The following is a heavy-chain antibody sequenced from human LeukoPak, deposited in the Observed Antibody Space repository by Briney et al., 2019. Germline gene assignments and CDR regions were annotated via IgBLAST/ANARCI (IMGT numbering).Heavy chain of an antibody. Sequence: SQTLSLTCTVSGGSISSGSYYWSWIRQPAGKGLEWIGRIYTSGSTNYHPSLKSRLTISVATSKNQFSLKLSSVTAADTAVYYCVRDRIGVDVWGKGTTVTVSS. V-gene: IGHV4-61*02. D-gene: IGHD3-10*01. J-gene: IGHJ6*04. CDR2: IYTSGST. CDR3: VRDRIGVDV. CDR1: GGSISSGSYY.